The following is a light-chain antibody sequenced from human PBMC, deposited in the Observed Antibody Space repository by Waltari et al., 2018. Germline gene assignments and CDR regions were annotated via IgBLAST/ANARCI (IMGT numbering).Light chain of an antibody. J-gene: IGKJ1*01. CDR2: GAS. Sequence: EIVLTQSPGTLSLSPGERATLSCRASQSVGRTLAWYQQRPGQAPRLLMYGASIRAADIPDRFAGSGSGTDFSLTINRLEPEDFAVYYCQHYLRLPVSFGQGTNVEIK. CDR1: QSVGRT. CDR3: QHYLRLPVS. V-gene: IGKV3-20*01.